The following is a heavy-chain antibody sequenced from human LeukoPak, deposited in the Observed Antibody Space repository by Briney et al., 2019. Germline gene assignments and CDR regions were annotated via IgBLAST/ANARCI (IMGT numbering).Heavy chain of an antibody. Sequence: PSETLSLTCTVSGGSISSYYWSWIRLPPGKGLEWIGYIYYTGTTKYNPSLKSRVTISVDTSKNQSSPKLSSVTAADTAVYYCARTDRDGYNYYYFDYWGRGTLVTVSS. CDR1: GGSISSYY. J-gene: IGHJ4*02. CDR3: ARTDRDGYNYYYFDY. D-gene: IGHD5-24*01. V-gene: IGHV4-59*08. CDR2: IYYTGTT.